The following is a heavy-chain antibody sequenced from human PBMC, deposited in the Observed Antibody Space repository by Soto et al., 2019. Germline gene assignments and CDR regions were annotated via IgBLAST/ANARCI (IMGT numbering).Heavy chain of an antibody. V-gene: IGHV3-11*01. CDR1: GFTLGDYY. CDR2: ISGSGSDT. CDR3: ARDYRYGGMDV. J-gene: IGHJ6*03. Sequence: QMQLVESGGGLVRPGGSLRLSCAASGFTLGDYYMSWIRQAPGKGLEWLSYISGSGSDTYYAGSVKGRFTISRDNAKNSLYLQVDSLRVEDTAMYYCARDYRYGGMDVWGKGTTVSVSS. D-gene: IGHD3-16*02.